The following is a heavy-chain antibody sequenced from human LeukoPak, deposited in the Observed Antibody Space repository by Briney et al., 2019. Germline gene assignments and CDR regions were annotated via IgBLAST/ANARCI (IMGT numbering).Heavy chain of an antibody. Sequence: GESLKISCKGSGYSFTSYWIGWVRPMPGKGLEWMGIIYPGDSDTRYSPSFQGQVTISADKSIRTAYLQWRSLKASDTARDYCERPELYGYRAPFDYWGQGTLVTVSS. CDR1: GYSFTSYW. D-gene: IGHD5-18*01. CDR2: IYPGDSDT. CDR3: ERPELYGYRAPFDY. J-gene: IGHJ4*02. V-gene: IGHV5-51*01.